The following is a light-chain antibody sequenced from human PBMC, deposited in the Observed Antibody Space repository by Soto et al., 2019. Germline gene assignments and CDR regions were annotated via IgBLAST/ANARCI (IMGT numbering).Light chain of an antibody. V-gene: IGKV2-24*01. Sequence: DIVMSQTPLSSPVTLGQPASISCRSSESLVHSNGNTYLSWLQQRPGQPPRLLIYQISKRFSGVPDRFSGSGAGTYFTLQISRGEAEDVGVSYCMHGKQFPLTFGQGTKLELK. CDR3: MHGKQFPLT. J-gene: IGKJ2*01. CDR1: ESLVHSNGNTY. CDR2: QIS.